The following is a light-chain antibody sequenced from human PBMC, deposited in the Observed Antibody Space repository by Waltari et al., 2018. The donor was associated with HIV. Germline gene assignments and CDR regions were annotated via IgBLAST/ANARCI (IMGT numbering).Light chain of an antibody. CDR2: DTS. Sequence: QAVVTQEPSLTVSPGGTVTLTCSSNSGPVTSGHSPYWFQQKPGQAPRTLIYDTSSRQSWTPTRFSGSLLGGKAALTLSGALPEDEAEYYCLLSYSGSRPVIFGGGTKLTVL. V-gene: IGLV7-46*01. CDR1: SGPVTSGHS. J-gene: IGLJ2*01. CDR3: LLSYSGSRPVI.